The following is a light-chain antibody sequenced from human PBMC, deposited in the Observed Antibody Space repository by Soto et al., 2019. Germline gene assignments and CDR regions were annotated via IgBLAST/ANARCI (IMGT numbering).Light chain of an antibody. CDR3: QKYNNWTIT. V-gene: IGKV3-15*01. J-gene: IGKJ5*01. Sequence: DIVMTQSPATLSLSPGDRATLSCRASQRVSSNLAWYQQKTGQAPRLLIYGESPRATGIPDRLSGSGSGTELNLTISRLQSEDFAVYYCQKYNNWTITCGQGTRLEIK. CDR2: GES. CDR1: QRVSSN.